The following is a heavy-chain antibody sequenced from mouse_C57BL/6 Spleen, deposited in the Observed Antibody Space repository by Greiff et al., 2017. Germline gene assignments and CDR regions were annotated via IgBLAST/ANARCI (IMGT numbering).Heavy chain of an antibody. D-gene: IGHD2-3*01. CDR3: SRARYYRGRLWFDY. CDR2: IYPGDGDP. J-gene: IGHJ2*01. CDR1: GYAFSSYW. Sequence: VQLQQSGAELVKPGASVKISCKASGYAFSSYWMNWVKQRPGTGLEWIGPIYPGDGDPNYNGKFKGKATLTAVTSSSTAYMQLSRRTSADSAVYFCSRARYYRGRLWFDYWGQGTTLTASS. V-gene: IGHV1-80*01.